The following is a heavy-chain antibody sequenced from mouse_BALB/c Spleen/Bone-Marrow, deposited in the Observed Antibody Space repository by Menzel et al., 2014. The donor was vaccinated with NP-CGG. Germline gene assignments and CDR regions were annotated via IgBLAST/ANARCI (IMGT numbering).Heavy chain of an antibody. CDR2: IWSDGST. D-gene: IGHD1-2*01. Sequence: VQLQESGPGLVAPSQSLSITCTVSGFSLTTYVLHWVRQPPGKALEWLVVIWSDGSTTYNSALKSRLSISKDNSKSQVFLKMSSLQTDDTAMYYCATSLLRPAMDYWGQGTSVTASS. J-gene: IGHJ4*01. V-gene: IGHV2-6*02. CDR1: GFSLTTYV. CDR3: ATSLLRPAMDY.